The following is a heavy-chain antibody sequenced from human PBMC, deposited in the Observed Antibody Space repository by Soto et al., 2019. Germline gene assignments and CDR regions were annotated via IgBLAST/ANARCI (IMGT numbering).Heavy chain of an antibody. Sequence: SQTLSLTCAISGDSVSSNSAAWNWIRQSPSRGLEWLGRTYYRSKWYNDYAVSVKSRITINPDTSKNQFSLQLNSVTPEDTAVYYCARDLSVVGANGSGFDIWGQGTMVTVSS. CDR2: TYYRSKWYN. CDR3: ARDLSVVGANGSGFDI. D-gene: IGHD1-26*01. J-gene: IGHJ3*02. CDR1: GDSVSSNSAA. V-gene: IGHV6-1*01.